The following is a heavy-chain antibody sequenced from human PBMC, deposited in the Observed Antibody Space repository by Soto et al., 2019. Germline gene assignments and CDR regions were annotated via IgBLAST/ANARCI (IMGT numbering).Heavy chain of an antibody. CDR2: VWFDGSDK. V-gene: IGHV3-33*08. J-gene: IGHJ3*02. Sequence: GGSLRLSCAASGFTFSSYGMHWVRQAPGKGLEWVALVWFDGSDKYSSDSVKGRFTISRDNSKNTLYLQMNSLRAEDTAVYYCARLYCSASSCYSVGGFDIWGQGTMVTVSS. CDR3: ARLYCSASSCYSVGGFDI. CDR1: GFTFSSYG. D-gene: IGHD2-15*01.